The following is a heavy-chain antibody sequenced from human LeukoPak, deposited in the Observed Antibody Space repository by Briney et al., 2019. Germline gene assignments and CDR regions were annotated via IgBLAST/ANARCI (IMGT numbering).Heavy chain of an antibody. V-gene: IGHV7-4-1*02. CDR3: ARDMVLWFGELLYKNRNFDY. J-gene: IGHJ4*02. Sequence: ASVKVSCKASGYTFTSYAMNWVRQAPGQGLEWMGWINTNTGNPTYAQGFTGRFVFSLDTSVSTAYLQISSLKAEDTAVYYCARDMVLWFGELLYKNRNFDYWGQGTLVTVSS. D-gene: IGHD3-10*01. CDR1: GYTFTSYA. CDR2: INTNTGNP.